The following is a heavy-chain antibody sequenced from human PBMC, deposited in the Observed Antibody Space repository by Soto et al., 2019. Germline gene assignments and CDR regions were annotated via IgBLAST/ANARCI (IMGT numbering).Heavy chain of an antibody. Sequence: VQLVESGGGLVKPGGSLRLSCAASGFTFSSYSMNWVRQAPGKGLEWVSSISSSSSYIYYADSVKGRFTISRDNAKNSLYLQMNSLRAEDTAVYYCARDFFNYYYYYGMDVWGQGTTVTVSS. D-gene: IGHD3-3*01. CDR1: GFTFSSYS. V-gene: IGHV3-21*01. CDR3: ARDFFNYYYYYGMDV. J-gene: IGHJ6*02. CDR2: ISSSSSYI.